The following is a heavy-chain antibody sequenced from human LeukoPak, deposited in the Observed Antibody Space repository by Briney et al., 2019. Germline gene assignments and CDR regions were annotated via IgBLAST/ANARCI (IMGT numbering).Heavy chain of an antibody. CDR3: ARGIVGATTAGAFDI. Sequence: GGSLRLSCAASGFTFSSYSMNWVRQAPGKGLEWVSSISSSSSYIYYADSVKGRFTISRDNAKNSLYLQMNSLRAEDTAVYCCARGIVGATTAGAFDIWGQGTMVTVSS. CDR1: GFTFSSYS. J-gene: IGHJ3*02. D-gene: IGHD1-26*01. CDR2: ISSSSSYI. V-gene: IGHV3-21*01.